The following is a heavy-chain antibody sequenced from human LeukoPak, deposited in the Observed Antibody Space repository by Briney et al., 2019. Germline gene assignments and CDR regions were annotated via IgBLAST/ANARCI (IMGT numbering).Heavy chain of an antibody. V-gene: IGHV4-34*01. CDR3: ARGRGGYNPLDY. CDR1: GGSFSGYY. CDR2: INHSGST. D-gene: IGHD5-24*01. Sequence: SETLSLTCAVYGGSFSGYYWSWIRQPPGKGLEWIGEINHSGSTNYNPSLKGRVTISVDTSKNQFSLKLSSVTAADTAVYYCARGRGGYNPLDYWGQGTLVTVSS. J-gene: IGHJ4*02.